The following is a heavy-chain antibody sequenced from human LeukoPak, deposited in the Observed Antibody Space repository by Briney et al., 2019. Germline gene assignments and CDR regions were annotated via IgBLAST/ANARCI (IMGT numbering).Heavy chain of an antibody. D-gene: IGHD1-7*01. V-gene: IGHV3-73*01. Sequence: GGSLRLSCAASGFTFSGSAMHWVRQASGKGLEWVGRIRSKANSYATAYAASVKGRFTISRDDSKNTAYLQMNSLKTEDTALYYCTRRQRGITGTTDYYYTDVWRKGTTVTVSS. CDR1: GFTFSGSA. J-gene: IGHJ6*03. CDR2: IRSKANSYAT. CDR3: TRRQRGITGTTDYYYTDV.